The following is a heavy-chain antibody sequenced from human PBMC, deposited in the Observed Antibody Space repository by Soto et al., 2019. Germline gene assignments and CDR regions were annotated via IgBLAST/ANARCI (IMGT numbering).Heavy chain of an antibody. CDR2: MNPNSGNT. D-gene: IGHD3-16*02. V-gene: IGHV1-8*01. CDR3: ARGFIIYYYYYMDV. CDR1: GYTFTSYD. J-gene: IGHJ6*03. Sequence: ASVKVSCKASGYTFTSYDINWVRQATGQGLEWMGWMNPNSGNTGYAQKFQGRVTMTRNTSISTAYTELSSLRSEDTAVYYCARGFIIYYYYYMDVRGKGTKVTVSS.